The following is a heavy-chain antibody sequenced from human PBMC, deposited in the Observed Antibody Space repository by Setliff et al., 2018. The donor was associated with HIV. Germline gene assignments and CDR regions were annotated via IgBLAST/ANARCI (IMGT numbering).Heavy chain of an antibody. CDR2: IYYSAST. CDR1: GDSISSGSFY. D-gene: IGHD5-18*01. Sequence: SETLSLTCTVSGDSISSGSFYWSWIRQRPGRGLEWIGYIYYSASTFYNPSLQSRVTISVDTSKNQFSLNLSSVTAADTAVYFCARVTWIQLWLGWFDPWGQGTLVTVSS. J-gene: IGHJ5*02. CDR3: ARVTWIQLWLGWFDP. V-gene: IGHV4-31*03.